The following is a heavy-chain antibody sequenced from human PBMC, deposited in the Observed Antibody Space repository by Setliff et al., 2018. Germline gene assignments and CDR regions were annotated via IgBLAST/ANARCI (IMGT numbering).Heavy chain of an antibody. J-gene: IGHJ3*02. Sequence: GASVKVSCKASGYTFSSYAMNWVRQAPGQGLKWMGWINTNTGNPTYAQGFTGRFVFSLDTSVSTTYLQISSLKAEDTAVYYCATPWSGRIDAFDIWGQGTMVTVSS. V-gene: IGHV7-4-1*02. CDR2: INTNTGNP. CDR3: ATPWSGRIDAFDI. CDR1: GYTFSSYA. D-gene: IGHD2-15*01.